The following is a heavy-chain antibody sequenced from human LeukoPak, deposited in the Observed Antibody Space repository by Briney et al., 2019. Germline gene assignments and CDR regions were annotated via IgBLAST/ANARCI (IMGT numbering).Heavy chain of an antibody. J-gene: IGHJ5*02. Sequence: ASVKVSFKASGYIFTTYSIYCVRQAPGQGLEWIGMINPRGDATIYAQKFQGRVTMTSDTSTTTIYMELSSLKSEDTGLYYCARKWSSRDWFDPWGQGTLVTVSS. V-gene: IGHV1-46*01. CDR3: ARKWSSRDWFDP. CDR2: INPRGDAT. D-gene: IGHD2-8*01. CDR1: GYIFTTYS.